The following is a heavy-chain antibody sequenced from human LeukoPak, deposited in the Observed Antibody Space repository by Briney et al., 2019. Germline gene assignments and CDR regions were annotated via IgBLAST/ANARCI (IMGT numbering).Heavy chain of an antibody. V-gene: IGHV1-2*02. D-gene: IGHD6-19*01. Sequence: ASVKVSCKPSGYTFTGYYLHWVRQAPGQALEWMGWISPNTGATIYAQNFQGRVTMSRDTSISTACLDLSSLRSDDTAVYYCARDRVGSGWPRPYYFEFWGQGTLVTVSS. CDR3: ARDRVGSGWPRPYYFEF. CDR2: ISPNTGAT. CDR1: GYTFTGYY. J-gene: IGHJ4*02.